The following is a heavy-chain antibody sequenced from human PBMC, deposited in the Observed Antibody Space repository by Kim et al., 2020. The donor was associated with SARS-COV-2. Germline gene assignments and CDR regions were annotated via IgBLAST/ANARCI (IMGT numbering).Heavy chain of an antibody. CDR3: TRVSMIRGVVFSF. Sequence: GGSLRLSCAASGFTVSNDYMSWVRQAPGKGLEWISVIYSSGSRYYADSLKGRFTISRDDSKNTLYLQVNNLRPEDTAVYYCTRVSMIRGVVFSFWGQGTLITVPS. V-gene: IGHV3-66*02. J-gene: IGHJ4*02. D-gene: IGHD3-10*01. CDR1: GFTVSNDY. CDR2: IYSSGSR.